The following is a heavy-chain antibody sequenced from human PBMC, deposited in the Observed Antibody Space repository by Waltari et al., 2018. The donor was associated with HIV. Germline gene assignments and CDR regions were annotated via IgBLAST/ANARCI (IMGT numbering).Heavy chain of an antibody. CDR2: IKTQADGETT. CDR1: GFTFSDAW. Sequence: EVQLVESGGGLIKPGGSLRLSCADSGFTFSDAWMSGVRQAPGKGLEWVARIKTQADGETTDYAAPVQGRFTVSRDDARNTVYLQIDSLKTDDTAMYYCTTWMYWGPGTRVTVSS. D-gene: IGHD2-2*03. V-gene: IGHV3-15*01. CDR3: TTWMY. J-gene: IGHJ4*02.